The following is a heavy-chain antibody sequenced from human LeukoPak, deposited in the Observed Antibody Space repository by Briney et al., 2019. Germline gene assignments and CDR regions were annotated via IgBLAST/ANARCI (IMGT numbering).Heavy chain of an antibody. Sequence: PGGSLRLSCAASGFTFSNAWMSWVRQAPGKGLEWVGRIKSKTDGGTTDYAAPVKGRFTISRDDSKNTLYLQMNSLKTEDTAVYYCTSGSSWSLADYWGQGTLVTVSS. CDR1: GFTFSNAW. J-gene: IGHJ4*02. CDR2: IKSKTDGGTT. V-gene: IGHV3-15*01. CDR3: TSGSSWSLADY. D-gene: IGHD6-13*01.